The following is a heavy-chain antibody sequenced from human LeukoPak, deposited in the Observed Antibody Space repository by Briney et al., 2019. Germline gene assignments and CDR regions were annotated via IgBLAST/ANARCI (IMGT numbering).Heavy chain of an antibody. V-gene: IGHV3-23*01. J-gene: IGHJ5*01. CDR2: INANSGTT. D-gene: IGHD6-19*01. CDR1: GFAFSVYA. CDR3: AKPISGGLAVTADWFHP. Sequence: GGSLRLSCSASGFAFSVYAMSWLRQPPGKGLEWVSTINANSGTTSYAASVRGRFTISRDNSKNTLYLQLNTLRADDTATYYCAKPISGGLAVTADWFHPWGQGTLVTVSS.